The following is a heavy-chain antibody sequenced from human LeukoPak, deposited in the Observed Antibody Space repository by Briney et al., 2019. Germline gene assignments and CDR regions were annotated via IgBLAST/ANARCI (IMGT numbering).Heavy chain of an antibody. CDR2: ISGSGGST. J-gene: IGHJ4*02. CDR3: AKDRVIYGSGIIDY. Sequence: GGSLRLSCAASGFTFSSYAMSWVRQAPGKGLEGVSAISGSGGSTYYADSVKGRFTISRDNSKNTLYLQMNSLRAEDTAVYYCAKDRVIYGSGIIDYWGQGTLVTVSS. V-gene: IGHV3-23*01. D-gene: IGHD3-10*01. CDR1: GFTFSSYA.